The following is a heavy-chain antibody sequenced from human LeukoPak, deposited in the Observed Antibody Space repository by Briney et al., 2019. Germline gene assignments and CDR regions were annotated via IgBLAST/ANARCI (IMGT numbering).Heavy chain of an antibody. CDR2: INPSGGST. J-gene: IGHJ4*02. Sequence: ASVKVSCKASGYTFTSYYMHWVRQASGQGLEWMGIINPSGGSTSYAQKFQGRVTMTRDMSTSTVYMELSSLRSEDTAVYYCAIHYYDSSGYYDGRFDYWGQGTLVTVSS. CDR1: GYTFTSYY. D-gene: IGHD3-22*01. V-gene: IGHV1-46*01. CDR3: AIHYYDSSGYYDGRFDY.